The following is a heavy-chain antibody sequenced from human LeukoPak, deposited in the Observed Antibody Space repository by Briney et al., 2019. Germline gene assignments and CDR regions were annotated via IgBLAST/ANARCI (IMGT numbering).Heavy chain of an antibody. Sequence: PGGSLRLSCAAPGFTFSSYSMNWVRQAPGKGLEWVSSISSSSSYIYYADSVKGRFTISRDNAKNSLYLQMNSLRAEDTAVYYCARDSFIFYGMDVWGQGTTVTVSS. J-gene: IGHJ6*02. CDR2: ISSSSSYI. CDR1: GFTFSSYS. D-gene: IGHD3-3*02. CDR3: ARDSFIFYGMDV. V-gene: IGHV3-21*01.